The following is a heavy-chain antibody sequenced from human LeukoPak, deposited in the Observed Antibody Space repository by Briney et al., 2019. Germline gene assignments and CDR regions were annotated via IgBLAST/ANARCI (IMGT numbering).Heavy chain of an antibody. Sequence: QTGRSRRLSCAAAGFTFGSYAMHWGRQAAGRGLEGVGVVSYDGSNKYYADSVEGRFTISTDNSKHTLYLQMHSLRDEDTAVYYCARASRSRYGPRGNYFDYWGQGTLVTVSS. CDR1: GFTFGSYA. V-gene: IGHV3-30*04. D-gene: IGHD5-18*01. CDR3: ARASRSRYGPRGNYFDY. CDR2: VSYDGSNK. J-gene: IGHJ4*02.